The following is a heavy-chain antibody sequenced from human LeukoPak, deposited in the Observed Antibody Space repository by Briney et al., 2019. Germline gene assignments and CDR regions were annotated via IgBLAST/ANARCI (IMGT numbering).Heavy chain of an antibody. V-gene: IGHV3-7*01. J-gene: IGHJ6*02. CDR3: ARDRWELLSNSYHYCGLDV. CDR1: GFTFSNYW. D-gene: IGHD2-15*01. CDR2: IKQDGGEK. Sequence: PGGSLRLSCAASGFTFSNYWMSWVRQAPGKGLEWVANIKQDGGEKCYVDSVKGRFTISRDNAKNSLYLQMNSLRAEDTAVYYCARDRWELLSNSYHYCGLDVWGQGTTVTVSS.